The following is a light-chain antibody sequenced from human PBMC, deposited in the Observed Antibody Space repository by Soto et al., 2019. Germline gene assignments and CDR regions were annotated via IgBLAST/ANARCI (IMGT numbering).Light chain of an antibody. Sequence: QSALTQPASVSGSPGQSITISCTGTISDVSGYNFVSWYQQYPGEAPKLMIYDVSNRPSGVSNRFSGSKSGNTASLTISGLLAEDEADYYCSSYTSSTTYVIGTGTKVTVL. J-gene: IGLJ1*01. CDR3: SSYTSSTTYV. CDR2: DVS. CDR1: ISDVSGYNF. V-gene: IGLV2-14*03.